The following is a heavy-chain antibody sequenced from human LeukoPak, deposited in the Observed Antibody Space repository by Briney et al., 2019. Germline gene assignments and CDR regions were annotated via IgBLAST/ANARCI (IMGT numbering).Heavy chain of an antibody. CDR3: ARALNYYGSGSYQYYYYGMDV. CDR1: GYTFTSYG. J-gene: IGHJ6*02. Sequence: ASVKVSCKASGYTFTSYGISWVRQAPGQGLEWMGWISAYNGNTNYAQKLQGRVTMTTDTSTSTAYMELRSLGSDDTAVYYCARALNYYGSGSYQYYYYGMDVWGQGTTVTVSS. V-gene: IGHV1-18*01. CDR2: ISAYNGNT. D-gene: IGHD3-10*01.